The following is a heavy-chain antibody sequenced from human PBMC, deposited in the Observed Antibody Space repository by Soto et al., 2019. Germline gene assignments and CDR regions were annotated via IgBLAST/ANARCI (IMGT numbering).Heavy chain of an antibody. J-gene: IGHJ4*02. CDR2: IDSSSKTI. CDR3: ARGGVATIFGDS. Sequence: EVQLVESGGGLVQPGGSLTVSCAASGFTFSRYSMNWVRQAPGKGLEWLSYIDSSSKTIYYADSVKGRFIISRDNAKNSLYLQMNSLRDEDTAVYHCARGGVATIFGDSWGQGTLVIVSS. V-gene: IGHV3-48*02. CDR1: GFTFSRYS. D-gene: IGHD5-12*01.